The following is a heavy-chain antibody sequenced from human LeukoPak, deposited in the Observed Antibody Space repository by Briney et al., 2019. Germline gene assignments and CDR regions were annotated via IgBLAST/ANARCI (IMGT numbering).Heavy chain of an antibody. D-gene: IGHD6-13*01. CDR3: ARGYQQLVGPYYYYGMDV. V-gene: IGHV4-4*07. Sequence: SETLSLTCTVSGRSISSSYWSWIRQPAGKGLEWIGRIYTSGSTNYNPSLKSRVTMSVDTSKNQFSLKLSSVTAADTAVYYCARGYQQLVGPYYYYGMDVWGQGTTVTVSS. CDR1: GRSISSSY. CDR2: IYTSGST. J-gene: IGHJ6*02.